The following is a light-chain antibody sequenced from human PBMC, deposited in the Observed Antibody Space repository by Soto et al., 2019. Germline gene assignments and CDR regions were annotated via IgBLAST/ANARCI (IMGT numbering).Light chain of an antibody. V-gene: IGKV1-5*03. CDR2: KAS. CDR1: QSINSW. CDR3: QQYNSYPLT. J-gene: IGKJ4*01. Sequence: DIQMTQSPSTLSAFVGDRVTITCRASQSINSWLAWYQQKPGNAPKLLISKASSLETGVPSRFSGSESGTEFTFTISSLQPDDFATYYCQQYNSYPLTFGGGTKVEIK.